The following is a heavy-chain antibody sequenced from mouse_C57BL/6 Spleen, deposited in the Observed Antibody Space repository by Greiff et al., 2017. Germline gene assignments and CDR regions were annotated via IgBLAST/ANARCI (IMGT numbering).Heavy chain of an antibody. CDR3: TRDRHSNYGAYAMDY. CDR2: ISSGGDYI. V-gene: IGHV5-9-1*02. CDR1: GFTFSSYA. D-gene: IGHD2-5*01. Sequence: EVKLVESGEGLVKPGGSLKLSCAASGFTFSSYAMSWVRQTPEQRLEWVAYISSGGDYIYYADTVKGRFTISRDNARNTLYLQMSSLKSEDTAMYYCTRDRHSNYGAYAMDYWGQGTSVTVSS. J-gene: IGHJ4*01.